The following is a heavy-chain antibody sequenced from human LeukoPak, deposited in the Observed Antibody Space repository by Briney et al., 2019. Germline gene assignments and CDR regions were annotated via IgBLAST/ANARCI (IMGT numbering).Heavy chain of an antibody. CDR1: GGSFSGYY. Sequence: SETLSLTCAVYGGSFSGYYWSWIRQPPGKGLEWIGEINHSGSTNYNPSLKSRVTISVDTSKNQFSLKLSSVTAADTAVYYCARGAMITFGGVIPRPYYFDHWGQGTLVTVSS. V-gene: IGHV4-34*01. D-gene: IGHD3-16*02. J-gene: IGHJ4*02. CDR2: INHSGST. CDR3: ARGAMITFGGVIPRPYYFDH.